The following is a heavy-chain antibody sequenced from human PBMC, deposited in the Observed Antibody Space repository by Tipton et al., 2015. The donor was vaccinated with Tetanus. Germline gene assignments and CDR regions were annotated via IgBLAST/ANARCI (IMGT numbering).Heavy chain of an antibody. D-gene: IGHD3-16*01. V-gene: IGHV4-30-4*01. CDR1: GASFSSGDYY. J-gene: IGHJ5*02. CDR2: IYSSGTT. Sequence: TLSLTCTVSGASFSSGDYYWSWIRKPPGKDLEWIGRIYSSGTTNYDPSLRGRVTMSIDTSKNRFSLKLDSVTAADTAIYYCARALKQGANWFDPWGQGTLVTVSS. CDR3: ARALKQGANWFDP.